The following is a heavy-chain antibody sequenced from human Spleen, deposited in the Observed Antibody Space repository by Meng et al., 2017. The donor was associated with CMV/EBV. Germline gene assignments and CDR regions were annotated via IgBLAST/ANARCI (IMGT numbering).Heavy chain of an antibody. CDR1: SYD. J-gene: IGHJ5*02. CDR2: IYYSGST. CDR3: ARDYTYDFWSGQYGGKRGFDP. V-gene: IGHV4-39*07. D-gene: IGHD3-3*01. Sequence: SYDGGWVRQPPGKGLEWIGSIYYSGSTYYNPSLKSRVTISLYTSKNQFSLKLSSVTAADTAVYYCARDYTYDFWSGQYGGKRGFDPWGQGTLVTVSS.